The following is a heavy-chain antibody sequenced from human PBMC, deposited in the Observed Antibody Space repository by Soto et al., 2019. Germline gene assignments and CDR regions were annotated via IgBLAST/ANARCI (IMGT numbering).Heavy chain of an antibody. CDR1: GYTFTGYY. CDR3: GRVLGDYRHRTGAFDI. CDR2: INPNSSGT. D-gene: IGHD3-16*01. V-gene: IGHV1-2*04. Sequence: ASVKVSCKASGYTFTGYYMHWVRQAPGQGLEWMGWINPNSSGTNYAQKFQGWVTMTRDTSISTAYMELSRLRSDDTAVYYCGRVLGDYRHRTGAFDIGGKGKMATVPS. J-gene: IGHJ3*02.